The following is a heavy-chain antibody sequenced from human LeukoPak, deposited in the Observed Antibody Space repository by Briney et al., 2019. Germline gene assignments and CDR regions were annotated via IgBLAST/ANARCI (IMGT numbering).Heavy chain of an antibody. CDR3: AREVTNDAFDT. D-gene: IGHD4-17*01. V-gene: IGHV3-33*01. CDR1: GFSFSSYG. J-gene: IGHJ3*02. CDR2: IWSDGRNK. Sequence: GGSLRLSCAASGFSFSSYGMHWVRQAPGKGLEWVAVIWSDGRNKFYADSVKGRFTVSRDNSKNTLFLQMSSLRADDTALYYCAREVTNDAFDTLGQGTMVTVSS.